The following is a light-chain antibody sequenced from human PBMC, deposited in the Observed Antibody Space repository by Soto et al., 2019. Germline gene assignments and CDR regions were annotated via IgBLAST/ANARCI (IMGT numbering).Light chain of an antibody. J-gene: IGKJ1*01. CDR3: MQALQTPRT. V-gene: IGKV2-28*01. CDR2: LGC. CDR1: QSLLHSNGYNY. Sequence: DIEMTQSPLSLPVTPGEPASISCRSSQSLLHSNGYNYLDWYLQKPGQSPQLLIYLGCNRASGVPDRFSGSGAGTDFTLKISRVEAEDVGVYYCMQALQTPRTFGQGTKVEIK.